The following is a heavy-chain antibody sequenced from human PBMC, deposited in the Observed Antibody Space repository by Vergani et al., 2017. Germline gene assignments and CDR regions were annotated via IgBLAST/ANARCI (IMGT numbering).Heavy chain of an antibody. D-gene: IGHD6-6*01. CDR1: GGTFSSYA. CDR2: IIPIFGIA. J-gene: IGHJ6*02. CDR3: ARRKYSSSSLDYYYYGMDV. V-gene: IGHV1-69*17. Sequence: QVQLVQSGAEVKKPGSSVKVSCKASGGTFSSYAISWVRQAPGQGLEWMGGIIPIFGIANYAQKFQGRVTITADKSTSTAYMELSSLRSEDTAVYYCARRKYSSSSLDYYYYGMDVWGQGTTVTVSS.